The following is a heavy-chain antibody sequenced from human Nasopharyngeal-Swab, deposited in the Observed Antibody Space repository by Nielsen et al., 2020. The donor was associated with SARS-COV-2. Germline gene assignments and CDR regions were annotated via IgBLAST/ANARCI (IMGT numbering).Heavy chain of an antibody. J-gene: IGHJ4*02. CDR1: GDSVSSGSYY. V-gene: IGHV4-61*01. CDR3: ARGFDY. Sequence: SETLSLTCTVSGDSVSSGSYYWSWIRQPPGKEVEWIGYIYNSGSTNYNPSLKSRVSISADTSKNQFSLKLSPVTAADTAVYYCARGFDYWGQGTLVTVSS. CDR2: IYNSGST.